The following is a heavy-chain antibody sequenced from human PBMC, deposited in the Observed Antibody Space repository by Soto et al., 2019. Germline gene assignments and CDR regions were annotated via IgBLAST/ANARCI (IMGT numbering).Heavy chain of an antibody. D-gene: IGHD2-2*02. CDR2: IYYSGST. Sequence: PSETLSLTCTVSGGSISSGGYYWSWILQHPGKGLEWIVYIYYSGSTYYNPSLKSRVTISVDTSKNQFSLKLSSVTAADTAVYYCARGVGYCSSTSCYRGGYYYGMDVWGQGTTVTVSS. V-gene: IGHV4-31*03. CDR3: ARGVGYCSSTSCYRGGYYYGMDV. CDR1: GGSISSGGYY. J-gene: IGHJ6*02.